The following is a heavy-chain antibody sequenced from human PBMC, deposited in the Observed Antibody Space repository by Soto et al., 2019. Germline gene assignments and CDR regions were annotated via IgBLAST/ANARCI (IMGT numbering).Heavy chain of an antibody. J-gene: IGHJ5*02. D-gene: IGHD1-26*01. CDR2: LYYGGST. CDR3: ARQLPVGATSWFDP. CDR1: GGSINSDDSF. V-gene: IGHV4-39*01. Sequence: KPSETLSLTCSVSGGSINSDDSFWGWVRQSPGKGLEWIGSLYYGGSTFYNPSLKSRVTISLDTSRNQFSLRLTPVTAADTAIYYCARQLPVGATSWFDPWGQGTLVTVSS.